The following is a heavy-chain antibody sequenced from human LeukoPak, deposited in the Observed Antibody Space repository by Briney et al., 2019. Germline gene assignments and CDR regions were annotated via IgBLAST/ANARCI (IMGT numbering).Heavy chain of an antibody. J-gene: IGHJ3*02. D-gene: IGHD2-2*01. CDR2: ISSSGSII. Sequence: GGSLRLSCAASGFTFSDYYMSWIRQAPGKGLEWVSYISSSGSIIYYADSVKGRFTISRDNAKNSLYLQMNSLRAEDTAVYYCAGDFCSSTSCYEDAFDIWGQGTMVTVSS. CDR1: GFTFSDYY. V-gene: IGHV3-11*04. CDR3: AGDFCSSTSCYEDAFDI.